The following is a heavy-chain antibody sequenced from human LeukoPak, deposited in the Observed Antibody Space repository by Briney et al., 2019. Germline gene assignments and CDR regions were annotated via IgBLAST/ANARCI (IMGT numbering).Heavy chain of an antibody. V-gene: IGHV4-59*01. CDR2: IYYSGST. J-gene: IGHJ4*02. CDR3: ARVSGSNSGLWFGELFFDY. Sequence: PSETLSLTCTVSGGSISSYYWSWIRQPPGKGLEWIGYIYYSGSTNYNPSLKSRVTISVDTSKNQFSLKLSSVTAADTAVYYCARVSGSNSGLWFGELFFDYWGQGTLVTVSS. D-gene: IGHD3-10*01. CDR1: GGSISSYY.